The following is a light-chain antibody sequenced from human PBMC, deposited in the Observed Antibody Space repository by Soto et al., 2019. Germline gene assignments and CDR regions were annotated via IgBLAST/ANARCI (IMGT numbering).Light chain of an antibody. V-gene: IGKV1-39*01. CDR2: AAS. CDR3: QQSYSTPPA. J-gene: IGKJ1*01. Sequence: DIQMTQSPSSLSASVGDRVTITCRASQSISSYLNWYQQKPGKAPKLLIYAASSVQSGVPSRFSVSGLGTYFTLTISSLQPEDSATYYCQQSYSTPPAFGQGTKVEIK. CDR1: QSISSY.